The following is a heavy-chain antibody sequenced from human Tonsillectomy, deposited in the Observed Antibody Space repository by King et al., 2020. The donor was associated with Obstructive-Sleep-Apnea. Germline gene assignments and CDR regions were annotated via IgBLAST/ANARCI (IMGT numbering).Heavy chain of an antibody. J-gene: IGHJ6*02. D-gene: IGHD1-26*01. CDR3: ARAYSRNYFYYGMDV. V-gene: IGHV3-66*01. CDR1: GFSVSDNY. Sequence: LVESGGGLVQPGGSLRLSCAASGFSVSDNYMSWVRQAPGKGLEWVSVIYSGGTTYYTDSVKGRFSISRDNSNNMLYLQMDSLRANDTGVYYCARAYSRNYFYYGMDVWGQGATVTVSS. CDR2: IYSGGTT.